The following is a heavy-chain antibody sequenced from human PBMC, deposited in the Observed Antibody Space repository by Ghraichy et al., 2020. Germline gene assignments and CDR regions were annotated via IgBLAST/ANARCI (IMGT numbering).Heavy chain of an antibody. J-gene: IGHJ6*03. CDR3: ARDHYSSSWYIPSRGRYYMDV. Sequence: SETLSLTCTVSGGSISSYYWSWIRQPAGKGLEWIGRIYTSGSTNYNPSLKSRVTMSVDTSKNQFSLKLSSVTAADTAVYYCARDHYSSSWYIPSRGRYYMDVWGKGTTVTVSS. D-gene: IGHD6-13*01. CDR2: IYTSGST. CDR1: GGSISSYY. V-gene: IGHV4-4*07.